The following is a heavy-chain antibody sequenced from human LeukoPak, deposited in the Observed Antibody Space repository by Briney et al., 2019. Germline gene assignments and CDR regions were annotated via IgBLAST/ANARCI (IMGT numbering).Heavy chain of an antibody. CDR3: ASRGEMATQTSGSYYYYMDV. J-gene: IGHJ6*03. CDR1: GFTFSSYE. D-gene: IGHD5-24*01. Sequence: PGGSLRLSCAASGFTFSSYEMNWVRQAPGKGLEWVSYISSSGSTIYYADSVKGRFTISRDNAKNSLYLQMNSLRAEDTAVYYCASRGEMATQTSGSYYYYMDVWGKGTTVTISS. V-gene: IGHV3-48*03. CDR2: ISSSGSTI.